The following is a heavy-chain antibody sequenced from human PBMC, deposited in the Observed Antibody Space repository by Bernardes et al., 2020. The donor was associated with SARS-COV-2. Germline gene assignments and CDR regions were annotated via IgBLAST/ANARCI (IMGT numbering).Heavy chain of an antibody. J-gene: IGHJ4*02. D-gene: IGHD5-18*01. V-gene: IGHV4-34*01. CDR2: INHSGTT. Sequence: GSLRLSRTASGFTFNNVWMSWVRQAPGKGLEWIGEINHSGTTNYNPSLKSRATISVDLSKNQFSLKLTSVTAADTAVYYCARGHRGYSYRYYWGQGTLVTVSS. CDR1: GFTFNNVW. CDR3: ARGHRGYSYRYY.